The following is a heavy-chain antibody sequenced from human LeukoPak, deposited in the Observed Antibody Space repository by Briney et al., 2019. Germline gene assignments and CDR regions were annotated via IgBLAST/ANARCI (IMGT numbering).Heavy chain of an antibody. CDR2: IRSKANSYAT. CDR1: GFTFSGSA. V-gene: IGHV3-73*01. D-gene: IGHD3-10*01. J-gene: IGHJ4*02. Sequence: GGSLRLSCAASGFTFSGSAMHWVRQASGKGLEWVGRIRSKANSYATAYAASVKGRFTISRDDSKNTAYLQMNSLKTEDTAVYYRTSLGYYYGSGSYLRAPRDYWGQGTLVTVSS. CDR3: TSLGYYYGSGSYLRAPRDY.